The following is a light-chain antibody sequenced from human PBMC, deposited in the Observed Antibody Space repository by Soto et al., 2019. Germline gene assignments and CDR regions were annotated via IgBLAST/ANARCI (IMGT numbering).Light chain of an antibody. Sequence: DVVMTQSPLSLPVTLGQPASISCRSSQGLKHSDGNTYLHWFQQRPGQSPRRLINNVSNRDSGVPERFSDSGSGHDFTLKSSRVEAEDVGLFYCIQGTHWPLTFGQVTKVEIK. CDR2: NVS. CDR3: IQGTHWPLT. J-gene: IGKJ1*01. CDR1: QGLKHSDGNTY. V-gene: IGKV2-30*02.